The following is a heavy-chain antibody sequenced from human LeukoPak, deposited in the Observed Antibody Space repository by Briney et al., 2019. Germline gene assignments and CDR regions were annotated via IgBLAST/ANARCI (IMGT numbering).Heavy chain of an antibody. V-gene: IGHV4-61*02. D-gene: IGHD5-18*01. Sequence: PSQTLSLTCTVSGGSISSGSYYWSWIRQPAGKGLEWIGRVYTTGSTNYNPSLKSRVTISLDTSKNQFSLKLSSVTAADTAVYYCARGRRSGYSYRFDYWGQGTLVTVSS. CDR2: VYTTGST. CDR1: GGSISSGSYY. CDR3: ARGRRSGYSYRFDY. J-gene: IGHJ4*02.